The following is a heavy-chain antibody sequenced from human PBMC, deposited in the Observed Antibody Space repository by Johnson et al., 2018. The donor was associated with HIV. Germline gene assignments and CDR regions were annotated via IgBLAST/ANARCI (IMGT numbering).Heavy chain of an antibody. CDR3: ARAPEVRGVDAFDV. CDR2: IKCDGSEK. Sequence: VQLVESGGGLVKPGGSLRLSCAASGFTFSDYYMSWIRQAPGKGLEWVADIKCDGSEKYYVDSVKGRFTISRDNAKNSVYLQMNSLEAEDTAVYYCARAPEVRGVDAFDVWGQGTVVTVSS. J-gene: IGHJ3*01. D-gene: IGHD3-10*01. V-gene: IGHV3-7*01. CDR1: GFTFSDYY.